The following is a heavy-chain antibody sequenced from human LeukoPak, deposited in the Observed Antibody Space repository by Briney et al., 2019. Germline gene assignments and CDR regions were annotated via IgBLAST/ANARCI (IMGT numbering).Heavy chain of an antibody. CDR1: GYSFTSYW. J-gene: IGHJ4*02. D-gene: IGHD2-2*01. CDR2: IYPGDSDT. Sequence: GESLKISCKGSGYSFTSYWIGWVRQMPGKGLEWMGIIYPGDSDTRYSPSFQGQVTISADKSISTAYMELSRLRSDDTAVYYCARDPRYCSSTSCPRFDYWGQGTLVTVSS. CDR3: ARDPRYCSSTSCPRFDY. V-gene: IGHV5-51*01.